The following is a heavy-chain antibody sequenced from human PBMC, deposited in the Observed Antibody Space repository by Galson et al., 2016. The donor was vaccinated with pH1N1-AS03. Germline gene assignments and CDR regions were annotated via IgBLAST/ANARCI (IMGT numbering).Heavy chain of an antibody. CDR3: TSGRVGLDY. V-gene: IGHV3-7*02. Sequence: SLRLSCAASGFSFIGYWMTWVRQAPGKGLEWVAYIDQDGSETNYTDSVEGRVTITRDNSENSLSLQMNSLRSEDTAVYYCTSGRVGLDYWGQGTLVTVSS. J-gene: IGHJ4*02. CDR1: GFSFIGYW. D-gene: IGHD3/OR15-3a*01. CDR2: IDQDGSET.